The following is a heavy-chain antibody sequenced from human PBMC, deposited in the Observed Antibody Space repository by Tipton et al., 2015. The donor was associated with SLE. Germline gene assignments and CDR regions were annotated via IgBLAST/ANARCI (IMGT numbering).Heavy chain of an antibody. CDR2: IYNSGST. V-gene: IGHV4-39*07. J-gene: IGHJ6*03. CDR3: ARGGGCSSTSCYRGHQRYYYHYMDV. Sequence: LRLSCSVSGVSISSHSHYWGWIRQPPGKGLEWIGIIYNSGSTYSSPSLKSRVTISVDTSKNQFSLKLNSVIAADTAVYYCARGGGCSSTSCYRGHQRYYYHYMDVWGKGTTVTVSS. D-gene: IGHD2-2*01. CDR1: GVSISSHSHY.